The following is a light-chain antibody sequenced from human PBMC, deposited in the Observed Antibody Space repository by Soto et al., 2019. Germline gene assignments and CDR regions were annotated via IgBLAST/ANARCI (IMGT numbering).Light chain of an antibody. CDR3: NSYTTSSTLV. Sequence: QSALTQPASVSGSPGQSITISCTGTRGDVGAYNLVSWYQQHPGKAPKLMIYAVTNRPSGISNRFSRSKSGNTASLTISGVQAEDEADYHCNSYTTSSTLVFGTGTKLTVL. V-gene: IGLV2-14*02. CDR2: AVT. CDR1: RGDVGAYNL. J-gene: IGLJ1*01.